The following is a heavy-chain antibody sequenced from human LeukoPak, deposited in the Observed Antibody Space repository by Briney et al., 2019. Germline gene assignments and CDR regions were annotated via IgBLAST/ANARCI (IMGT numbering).Heavy chain of an antibody. D-gene: IGHD3-10*01. V-gene: IGHV3-21*01. CDR2: ISSTSSYI. J-gene: IGHJ3*02. CDR1: GFTFSNYD. CDR3: ARGILWFGEGAFDI. Sequence: GGSLRLSCAASGFTFSNYDMNWVRQAPGKGLEWVSSISSTSSYIYYADSVKGRFTISRDNAKNSLYLQMNSLRAEDTAFYYCARGILWFGEGAFDIWGQGTMVTVSS.